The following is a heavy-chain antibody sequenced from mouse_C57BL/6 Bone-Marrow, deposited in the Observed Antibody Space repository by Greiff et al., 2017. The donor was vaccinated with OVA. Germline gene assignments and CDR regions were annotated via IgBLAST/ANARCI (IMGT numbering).Heavy chain of an antibody. CDR2: IRNKANNHAT. J-gene: IGHJ4*01. CDR3: TPSYYSNYTGAMDY. D-gene: IGHD2-5*01. CDR1: GFTFSDAW. Sequence: EVMLVESGGGLVQPGGSMKLSCAASGFTFSDAWMDWVRQSPEKGLEWVAEIRNKANNHATYYAESVKGRFTISRDDSKSSVYLQMNSLRAEDTGIYYCTPSYYSNYTGAMDYWGQGTSVTVSS. V-gene: IGHV6-6*01.